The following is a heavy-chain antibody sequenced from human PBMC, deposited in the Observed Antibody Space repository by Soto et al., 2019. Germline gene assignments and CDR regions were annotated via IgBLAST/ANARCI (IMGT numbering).Heavy chain of an antibody. J-gene: IGHJ6*02. CDR1: GGTFSSYA. V-gene: IGHV1-69*01. CDR2: IIPIFGTA. Sequence: QVQLVQSGAEVKKPGSSVKVSCKASGGTFSSYAISWVRQAPGQGLEWMGGIIPIFGTANYAQKFQGRVTITANESTRTAYMERSRRRSEDTAVYYCAIDGSGGGRCYGGCHYGMDVCGQGTTVKVS. CDR3: AIDGSGGGRCYGGCHYGMDV. D-gene: IGHD2-15*01.